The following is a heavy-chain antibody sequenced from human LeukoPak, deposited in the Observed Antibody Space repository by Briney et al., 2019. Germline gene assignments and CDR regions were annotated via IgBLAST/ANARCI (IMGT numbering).Heavy chain of an antibody. CDR1: GFTFSSYA. J-gene: IGHJ4*02. V-gene: IGHV3-23*01. D-gene: IGHD3-10*01. CDR2: ISNSGGTT. Sequence: GGSLRLSCAASGFTFSSYAMSWVRQAPGKGLEWVSTISNSGGTTYYADSVKGRFTISRDDSENTLYLQMNSLRAEDTAVYYCARESPVYYGSGSYYTDWGQGTLVTVSS. CDR3: ARESPVYYGSGSYYTD.